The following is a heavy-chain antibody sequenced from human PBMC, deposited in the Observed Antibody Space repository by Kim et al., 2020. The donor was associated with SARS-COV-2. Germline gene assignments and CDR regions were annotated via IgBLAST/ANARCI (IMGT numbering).Heavy chain of an antibody. D-gene: IGHD3-9*01. J-gene: IGHJ3*02. Sequence: SETLSLTCTVSGGSVSSGSYYWSWIRQPPGKGLEWIGYIYYSGSTNYNPSLKSRVTISVDTSKNQFSLKLSSVTAADTAVYYCAREQSDYDILTGYYLDAFDIWGQGTMVTVSS. CDR2: IYYSGST. V-gene: IGHV4-61*01. CDR1: GGSVSSGSYY. CDR3: AREQSDYDILTGYYLDAFDI.